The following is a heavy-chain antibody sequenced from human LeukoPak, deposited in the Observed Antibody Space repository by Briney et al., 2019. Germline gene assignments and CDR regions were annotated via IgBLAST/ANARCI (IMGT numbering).Heavy chain of an antibody. CDR3: GRDSVEMGTIHSDY. D-gene: IGHD5-24*01. V-gene: IGHV4-38-2*02. J-gene: IGHJ4*02. Sequence: PSETLSLTCTVSGYSISSGYYWGWLRQPPGKDLEWIGSIYYSGSTYYNPSLKSRVTISADTSKNQFSLKLRSVTAADTAVYYCGRDSVEMGTIHSDYWGQGTLVTVSS. CDR1: GYSISSGYY. CDR2: IYYSGST.